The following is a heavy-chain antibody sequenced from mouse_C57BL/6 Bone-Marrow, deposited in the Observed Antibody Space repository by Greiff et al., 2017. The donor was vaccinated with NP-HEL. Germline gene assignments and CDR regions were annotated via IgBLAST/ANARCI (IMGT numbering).Heavy chain of an antibody. CDR3: ARYYYGSGGYWYFDV. J-gene: IGHJ1*03. CDR2: IHPNSGST. CDR1: GYTFTSYW. V-gene: IGHV1-64*01. Sequence: QVQLQQPGAELVKPGASVKLSCKASGYTFTSYWMHWVKQRPGQGLEWIGMIHPNSGSTNYNEKFKSKATLTVDKSSSTAYMQLSSLTYEDSAVYYCARYYYGSGGYWYFDVWGTGTTVTVSS. D-gene: IGHD1-1*01.